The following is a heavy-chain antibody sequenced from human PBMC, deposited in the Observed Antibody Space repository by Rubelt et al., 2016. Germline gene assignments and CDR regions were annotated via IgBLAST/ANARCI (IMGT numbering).Heavy chain of an antibody. J-gene: IGHJ5*02. CDR3: ARDNSNYVVSYNWFDA. Sequence: GKGLVWVSRINSDGSTTSYADSVKGRFTISRDDAKNTLYLQMNSLRAEDTAVYYCARDNSNYVVSYNWFDAWGQGTLVTVPS. D-gene: IGHD4-11*01. CDR2: INSDGSTT. V-gene: IGHV3-74*01.